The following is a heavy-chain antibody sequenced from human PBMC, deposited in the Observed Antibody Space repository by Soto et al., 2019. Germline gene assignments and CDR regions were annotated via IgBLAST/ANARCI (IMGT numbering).Heavy chain of an antibody. V-gene: IGHV4-39*01. CDR2: IYYSGST. CDR3: ARRPIDDSSGYFDY. Sequence: SETLSLTCTVSGGSISSSSYYWGWIRQPPGKGLEWIGSIYYSGSTYYNPSLKSRVTISVDTSKNQFSLKLSSVTAADTAVYYCARRPIDDSSGYFDYWGQGTLVTVSS. J-gene: IGHJ4*02. D-gene: IGHD3-22*01. CDR1: GGSISSSSYY.